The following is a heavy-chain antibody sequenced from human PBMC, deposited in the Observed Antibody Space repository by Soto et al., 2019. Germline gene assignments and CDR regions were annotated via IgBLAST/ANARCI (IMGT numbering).Heavy chain of an antibody. CDR2: ISYDGSNK. CDR1: GFTFSSYG. V-gene: IGHV3-30*18. Sequence: QVQLVESGGGVVQPGRSLRLSCAASGFTFSSYGMHWVRQAPGKGLEWVAVISYDGSNKYYADSVKGRFTISRDNSKNTLYLQMNSLRAEDTAVYYCAKDDPSDYYDSSGLDYWGQGTLVPVSS. J-gene: IGHJ4*02. CDR3: AKDDPSDYYDSSGLDY. D-gene: IGHD3-22*01.